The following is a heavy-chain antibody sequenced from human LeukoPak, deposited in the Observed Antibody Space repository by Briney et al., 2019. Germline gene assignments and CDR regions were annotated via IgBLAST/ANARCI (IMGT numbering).Heavy chain of an antibody. Sequence: ASVKVSCKASGYTFTSDDINWVRQATGQGLEWMGWMNPNSGNTGYAQKFQGRVTMTRNTSISTAYMELTSLRSDDTAVYYCARGVWQGSYSSAYDTFDYWGQGVLVTVSA. V-gene: IGHV1-8*01. CDR3: ARGVWQGSYSSAYDTFDY. CDR2: MNPNSGNT. D-gene: IGHD6-19*01. J-gene: IGHJ4*02. CDR1: GYTFTSDD.